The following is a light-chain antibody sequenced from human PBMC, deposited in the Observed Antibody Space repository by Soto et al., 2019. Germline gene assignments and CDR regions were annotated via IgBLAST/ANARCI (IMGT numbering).Light chain of an antibody. CDR2: DAS. V-gene: IGKV3-11*01. J-gene: IGKJ1*01. Sequence: EIVFTQSPATLSLSPGERATLSCRASQSVGSYLAWYQQKPGQAPRLLIFDASNRATGIPARFSGSGSGTDFTLTISSLEPEDFAVYYCQQRSNWWTFDQGTKVDIK. CDR3: QQRSNWWT. CDR1: QSVGSY.